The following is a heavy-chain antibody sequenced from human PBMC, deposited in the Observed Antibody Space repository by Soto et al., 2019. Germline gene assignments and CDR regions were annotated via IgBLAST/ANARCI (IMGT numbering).Heavy chain of an antibody. Sequence: QVQLVQSGAEVKKPGASVKVSCKASGYTFTRSGISWVRQAPGQGPAWMGGIRSYNGDTNYAQTFQGRVTMTTDTSTSTAYMELRSLRSDDTAVYYCAREGVAPYYYYGMDVWGQGTPVTVSS. CDR2: IRSYNGDT. D-gene: IGHD5-12*01. J-gene: IGHJ6*02. V-gene: IGHV1-18*01. CDR1: GYTFTRSG. CDR3: AREGVAPYYYYGMDV.